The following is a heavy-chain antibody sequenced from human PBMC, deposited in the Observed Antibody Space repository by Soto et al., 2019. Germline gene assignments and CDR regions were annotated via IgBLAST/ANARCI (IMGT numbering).Heavy chain of an antibody. V-gene: IGHV3-7*01. CDR1: GFTFSGYW. CDR2: IKQDGSEK. CDR3: ASRPSGYQRVY. J-gene: IGHJ4*02. Sequence: QPGGSLRLSCAASGFTFSGYWMTWVRQAPGQGLEWVANIKQDGSEKYYVDSVKGRFTISRDNAKNSLYLQMNSLRVEDTAVYYCASRPSGYQRVYWGQGT. D-gene: IGHD5-12*01.